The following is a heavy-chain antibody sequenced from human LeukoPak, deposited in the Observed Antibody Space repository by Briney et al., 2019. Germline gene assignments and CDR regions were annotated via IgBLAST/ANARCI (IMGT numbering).Heavy chain of an antibody. J-gene: IGHJ3*02. CDR3: ARGRTYYYDSSGSVNAFDI. V-gene: IGHV3-21*01. CDR1: GFPFSSYT. D-gene: IGHD3-22*01. CDR2: FISISSYI. Sequence: GGSLRLSCEPSGFPFSSYTITWVRQAPGKGLDWVSSFISISSYIYYADSVKGRFTISRDNAKNSLYLQMNSLRAEDTAVYYCARGRTYYYDSSGSVNAFDIWGQGTMVTVSS.